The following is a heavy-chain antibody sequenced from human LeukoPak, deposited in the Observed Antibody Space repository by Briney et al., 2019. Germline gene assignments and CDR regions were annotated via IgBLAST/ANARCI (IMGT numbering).Heavy chain of an antibody. Sequence: KPSETLSLTCTVSGGSISSYFWSWIRQPPGKGLEWIGYIYSTGSTNYNPSLRGRVTISVDTSKNQFSLKLRSVTAADTAVYYCARREAQPMWGQGTMVTVSS. CDR3: ARREAQPM. CDR1: GGSISSYF. V-gene: IGHV4-59*08. D-gene: IGHD2-2*01. CDR2: IYSTGST. J-gene: IGHJ3*02.